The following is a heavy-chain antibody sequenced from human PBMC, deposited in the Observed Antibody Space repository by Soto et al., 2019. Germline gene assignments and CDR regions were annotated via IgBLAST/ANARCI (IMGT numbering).Heavy chain of an antibody. V-gene: IGHV3-7*03. Sequence: GGSLRLSCAASGFTFSSYWMSWVRQAPGKGLEWVSNIKRSGGEKYYVDSVKGRFTISRDNAKNTLYLQMNSLRAEDTAVYYCAKSYGDYAPFDYWGQGTLVTVSS. CDR3: AKSYGDYAPFDY. CDR1: GFTFSSYW. CDR2: IKRSGGEK. D-gene: IGHD4-17*01. J-gene: IGHJ4*02.